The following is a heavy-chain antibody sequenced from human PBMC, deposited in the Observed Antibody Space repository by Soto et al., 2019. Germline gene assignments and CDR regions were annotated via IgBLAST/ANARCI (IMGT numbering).Heavy chain of an antibody. CDR2: IIPIFGTA. J-gene: IGHJ4*02. CDR3: ARSRGYYGDEYYFDY. D-gene: IGHD4-17*01. Sequence: ASVKVSCKASGGTFSSYAISWVRQAPRQGLEWMGGIIPIFGTANYAQKFQGRVTITADESTSTAYMELSSLRSEDTAVYYCARSRGYYGDEYYFDYWGQGTLVTVSS. CDR1: GGTFSSYA. V-gene: IGHV1-69*13.